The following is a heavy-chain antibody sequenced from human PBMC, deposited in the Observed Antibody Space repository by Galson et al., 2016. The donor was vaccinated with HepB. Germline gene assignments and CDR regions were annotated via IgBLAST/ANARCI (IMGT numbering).Heavy chain of an antibody. D-gene: IGHD2-21*02. CDR3: AKIDCGKNCPPDY. CDR1: GFTFSSYG. Sequence: SLRLSCAASGFTFSSYGMHWVRQDPGKGLEWVAVISYDGSNKYYVDSVKGRFTISRDNSKNTLYLQMDSLRPDDTAIYYCAKIDCGKNCPPDYCGQGTLVTVAS. V-gene: IGHV3-30*18. J-gene: IGHJ4*02. CDR2: ISYDGSNK.